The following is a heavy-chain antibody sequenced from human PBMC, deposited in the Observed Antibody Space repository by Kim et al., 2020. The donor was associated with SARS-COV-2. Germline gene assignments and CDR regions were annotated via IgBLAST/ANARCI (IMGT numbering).Heavy chain of an antibody. D-gene: IGHD3-3*01. Sequence: PSLKSRVTISVDTSKNQFSLKLSSVTAADTAVYYCARLSFGQLNSYYFDYWGQGTLVTVSS. J-gene: IGHJ4*02. CDR3: ARLSFGQLNSYYFDY. V-gene: IGHV4-39*01.